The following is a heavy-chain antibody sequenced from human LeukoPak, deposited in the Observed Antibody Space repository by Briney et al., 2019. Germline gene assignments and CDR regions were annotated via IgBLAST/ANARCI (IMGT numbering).Heavy chain of an antibody. CDR1: GFTFSSYS. V-gene: IGHV3-74*01. CDR2: INGDGSST. CDR3: ARYSGSRNTVDY. Sequence: GGSLRLSCAASGFTFSSYSMNWVRQAPGKGLVWVSRINGDGSSTSYADSVKGRFTISRDNAKNTLYLQMNSLRAEDTAVYYCARYSGSRNTVDYWGQGTLVTVSS. J-gene: IGHJ4*02. D-gene: IGHD1-26*01.